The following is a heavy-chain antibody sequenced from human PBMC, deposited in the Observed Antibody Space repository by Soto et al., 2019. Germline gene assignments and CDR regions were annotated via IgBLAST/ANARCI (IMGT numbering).Heavy chain of an antibody. CDR2: IYHSGTT. CDR3: ARESGECIGTSCYARTSGFGLDV. D-gene: IGHD2-2*01. J-gene: IGHJ6*02. Sequence: QVQLQESGPGLVKPSGTLSLTCAVSGGSISSKNWWSWVRQPPGKGLQWIGAIYHSGTTNYNPSLMSRVTISLDKAKNHFSLRLTSVTAADTAVYYCARESGECIGTSCYARTSGFGLDVWGQGTTVIVSS. V-gene: IGHV4-4*02. CDR1: GGSISSKNW.